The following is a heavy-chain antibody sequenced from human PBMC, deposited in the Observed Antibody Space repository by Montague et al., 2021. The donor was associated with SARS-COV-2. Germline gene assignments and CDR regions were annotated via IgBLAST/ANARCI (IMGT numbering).Heavy chain of an antibody. CDR3: ARGDVEMATIKSGGPFYHFDY. Sequence: SETLSLTCTVSGGSISSYYWSWIRQPPGKGLQWIGNNYYSRSTXXXPSXXXPLTTTVDTSNNQLSLKLSSVTAADTAVYYCARGDVEMATIKSGGPFYHFDYWGQGTLVTVSS. J-gene: IGHJ4*02. V-gene: IGHV4-59*13. CDR1: GGSISSYY. CDR2: NYYSRST. D-gene: IGHD5-24*01.